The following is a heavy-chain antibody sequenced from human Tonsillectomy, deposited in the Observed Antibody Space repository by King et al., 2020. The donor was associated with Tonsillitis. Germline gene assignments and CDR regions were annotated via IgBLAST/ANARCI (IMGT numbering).Heavy chain of an antibody. CDR1: GYTFTGYY. CDR3: ARGPITEEFDDILTGYYFDF. J-gene: IGHJ4*02. D-gene: IGHD3-9*01. Sequence: QLVQSGAEVKKPGASVKVSCKTSGYTFTGYYMHWVRQAPGQGLEWMGWINPNRGGTNYAQKFQGRVSMTRDTSISTAYMDLNGVRSDDTAVYYCARGPITEEFDDILTGYYFDFWGQGTLVTVSS. CDR2: INPNRGGT. V-gene: IGHV1-2*02.